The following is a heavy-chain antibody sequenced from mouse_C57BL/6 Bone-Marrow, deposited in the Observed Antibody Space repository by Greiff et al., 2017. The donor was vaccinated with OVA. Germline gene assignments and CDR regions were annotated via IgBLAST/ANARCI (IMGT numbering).Heavy chain of an antibody. J-gene: IGHJ1*03. Sequence: VQLQQSGPELVKPGASVKISCKASGYSFTGYYMNWVKQSPEKSLEWIGEINPSTGGTTYNQKFKAKATLTVDKSSSTAYLQLKSLTSEDLSVYFCTLYVSHWYFDVWGTGTTVTVSS. CDR3: TLYVSHWYFDV. V-gene: IGHV1-42*01. CDR1: GYSFTGYY. CDR2: INPSTGGT. D-gene: IGHD1-1*01.